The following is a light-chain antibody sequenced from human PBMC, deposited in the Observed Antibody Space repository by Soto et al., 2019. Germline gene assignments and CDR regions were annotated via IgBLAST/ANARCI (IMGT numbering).Light chain of an antibody. V-gene: IGLV1-51*01. Sequence: QSVLTQPPTVSAAPGQKVTISCSGGGSNIGNNYVSWYQQLPGTAPKLRIYDNNRRPSGIPDRFSGSKSGTSATLGITGLQTGDEADYYCGTWDNSLSAYVFGTGTKLTVL. CDR1: GSNIGNNY. CDR3: GTWDNSLSAYV. CDR2: DNN. J-gene: IGLJ1*01.